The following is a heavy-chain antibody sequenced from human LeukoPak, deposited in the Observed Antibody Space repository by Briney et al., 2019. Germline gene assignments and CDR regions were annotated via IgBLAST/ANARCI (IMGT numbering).Heavy chain of an antibody. J-gene: IGHJ6*03. CDR1: GGALSSYY. Sequence: PSQTLSLTCTVSGGALSSYYWSWTPQPPGKGLEWIGDIYYGGSTNCNPSLKSRVTISGDTSKNQFSLKLSSVTAADTAVYYCARVLYGDARRVYYYYYMDVWGKGTTVTVSS. D-gene: IGHD4-17*01. V-gene: IGHV4-59*01. CDR2: IYYGGST. CDR3: ARVLYGDARRVYYYYYMDV.